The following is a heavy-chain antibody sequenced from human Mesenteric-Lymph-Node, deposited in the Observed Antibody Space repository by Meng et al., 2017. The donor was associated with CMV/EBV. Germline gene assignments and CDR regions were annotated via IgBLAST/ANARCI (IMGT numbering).Heavy chain of an antibody. Sequence: YTVTSYAMHWVRQAPGQRLEWMGWINAGNGNTKYSQKFQGRVTITRDTSASTAYMELSSLRSEDTAVYYCAREGGSYNFEVWWYFDYWGQGTLVTVSS. V-gene: IGHV1-3*01. CDR2: INAGNGNT. CDR3: AREGGSYNFEVWWYFDY. CDR1: YTVTSYA. D-gene: IGHD1-26*01. J-gene: IGHJ4*02.